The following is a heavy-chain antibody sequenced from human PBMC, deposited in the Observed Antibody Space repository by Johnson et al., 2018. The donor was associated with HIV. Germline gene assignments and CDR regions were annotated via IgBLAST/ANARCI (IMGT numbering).Heavy chain of an antibody. V-gene: IGHV3-7*01. CDR1: GFTFSSYA. CDR3: ARAGRITMIVVALGAFDI. J-gene: IGHJ3*02. Sequence: VQLVESGGGVVQPGRSLRLSCAASGFTFSSYAMHWVRQAPGKGLEWVANIKQDGSEKYYVDSVKGRFTISRDNAKNSLYLQMNSLRAEDTAVYYCARAGRITMIVVALGAFDIWGQGTMVTVSP. CDR2: IKQDGSEK. D-gene: IGHD3-22*01.